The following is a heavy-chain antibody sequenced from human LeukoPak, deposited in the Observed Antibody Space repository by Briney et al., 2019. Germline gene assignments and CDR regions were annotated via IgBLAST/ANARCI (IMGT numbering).Heavy chain of an antibody. CDR3: ARENGHIYGYAFLDQ. CDR2: IESGGRT. D-gene: IGHD5-18*01. V-gene: IGHV3-53*01. CDR1: GFTVSSTY. J-gene: IGHJ4*02. Sequence: GGSLRLSCAASGFTVSSTYMSWVHQAPGKGLEWASVIESGGRTYYADSVKGRFTISRDSSKNTLYLQMNSLRAEDTAFYFCARENGHIYGYAFLDQWGQGTLVTVSS.